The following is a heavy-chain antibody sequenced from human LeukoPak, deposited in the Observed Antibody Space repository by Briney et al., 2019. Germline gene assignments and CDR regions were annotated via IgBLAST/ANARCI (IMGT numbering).Heavy chain of an antibody. CDR2: ISYDGSNK. Sequence: PGGSLRLSCPASGFTFSSYAMHWVRQAPGKGLEWVAVISYDGSNKYYAESVKGRFTISRDKSKNTLYLQMNSLRAEDTAVYYCARDSDDYSNRYFDYWGQGTLVTVSS. CDR1: GFTFSSYA. V-gene: IGHV3-30*04. D-gene: IGHD4-11*01. J-gene: IGHJ4*02. CDR3: ARDSDDYSNRYFDY.